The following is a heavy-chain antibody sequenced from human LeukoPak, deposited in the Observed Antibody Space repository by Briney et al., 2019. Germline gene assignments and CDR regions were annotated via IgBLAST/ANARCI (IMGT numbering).Heavy chain of an antibody. Sequence: PGGSLRLSCAASGFTFSSYGMHWVRQAPGKGLEWVAVIWYDGSNKYYADSVKGRFTISRDNSKNTLYLQMNSLRAEDTAVYYCARAGGVVPAAMISAFDIWGRGTMVTVSS. CDR3: ARAGGVVPAAMISAFDI. CDR2: IWYDGSNK. J-gene: IGHJ3*02. D-gene: IGHD2-2*01. CDR1: GFTFSSYG. V-gene: IGHV3-33*01.